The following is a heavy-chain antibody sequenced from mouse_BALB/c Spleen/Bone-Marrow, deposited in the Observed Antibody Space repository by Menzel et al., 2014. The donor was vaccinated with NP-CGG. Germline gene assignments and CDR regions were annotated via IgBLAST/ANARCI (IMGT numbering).Heavy chain of an antibody. CDR3: AFGNYDFDY. V-gene: IGHV1-80*01. CDR1: GYAFXSYW. D-gene: IGHD2-1*01. CDR2: IYPGDGDT. J-gene: IGHJ2*01. Sequence: QVQLQQSGAELVRPGSSVKISCKASGYAFXSYWMNWVKQRPGQGLEWIGQIYPGDGDTNYSRKFKGKATLTADESSSTAYMQLSSLTPEDSAVYFCAFGNYDFDYWDQGTTLTVSS.